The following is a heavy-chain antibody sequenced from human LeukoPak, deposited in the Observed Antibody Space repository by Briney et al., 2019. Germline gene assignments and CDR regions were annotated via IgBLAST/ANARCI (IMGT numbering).Heavy chain of an antibody. V-gene: IGHV4-59*08. CDR3: AKHEGTAGPFDS. J-gene: IGHJ4*02. D-gene: IGHD6-13*01. CDR1: GDSIRSYH. Sequence: SETLSLTCTVSGDSIRSYHWSWIRQPPGKGLEWIGHIHYSGRTNYNPSLRSRVTISVDTSKNQFSLKLTSVTAADTAVYYCAKHEGTAGPFDSWGQGTLVTVSS. CDR2: IHYSGRT.